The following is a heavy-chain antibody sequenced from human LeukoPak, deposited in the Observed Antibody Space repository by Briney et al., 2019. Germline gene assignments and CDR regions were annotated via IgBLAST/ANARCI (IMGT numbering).Heavy chain of an antibody. CDR3: ARHETGPYFDY. J-gene: IGHJ4*02. D-gene: IGHD1-1*01. CDR2: TFAGYSYT. V-gene: IGHV5-51*01. Sequence: GESLKISCQSSGYNFTPYWIVWVRQMPGKGLEWMGITFAGYSYTIYSPSFQGQVTISVDESISTAYLQWSSLKASDTAIYYCARHETGPYFDYWGQGTLVTVSS. CDR1: GYNFTPYW.